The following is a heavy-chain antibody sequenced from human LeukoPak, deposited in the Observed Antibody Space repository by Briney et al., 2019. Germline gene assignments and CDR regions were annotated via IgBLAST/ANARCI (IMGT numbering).Heavy chain of an antibody. CDR2: IYYSGST. D-gene: IGHD4-17*01. CDR1: GGSISCGGYY. Sequence: SETLSLTCTVSGGSISCGGYYWGWIRQHPGKGLEWIGYIYYSGSTYYNPSLKSRVTISVDTSKNQFSLKLSSVTAAATAVYYCARSTVTRRLFFDYWGQGTLVTVSS. CDR3: ARSTVTRRLFFDY. J-gene: IGHJ4*02. V-gene: IGHV4-31*03.